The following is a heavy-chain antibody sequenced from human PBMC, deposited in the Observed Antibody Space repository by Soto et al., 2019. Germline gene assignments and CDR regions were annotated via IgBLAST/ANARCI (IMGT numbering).Heavy chain of an antibody. CDR3: AKFPRVGYCSSTSCYVDY. V-gene: IGHV3-23*01. D-gene: IGHD2-2*01. Sequence: PGGSLRLSCAASGFTFSSYAMSWVRQAPGKGLEWVSAISGSSGSTYYADTVKGRFTISRDNSKNTLYLQMNSLRAEDTAVYYCAKFPRVGYCSSTSCYVDYWGQGT. CDR2: ISGSSGST. CDR1: GFTFSSYA. J-gene: IGHJ4*02.